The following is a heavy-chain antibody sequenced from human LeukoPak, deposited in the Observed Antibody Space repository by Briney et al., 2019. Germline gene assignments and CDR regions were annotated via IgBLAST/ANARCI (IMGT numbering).Heavy chain of an antibody. CDR3: AREDGHYYDSSGYFRY. V-gene: IGHV3-30*04. CDR2: ISYDGSNK. J-gene: IGHJ4*02. D-gene: IGHD3-22*01. Sequence: PGGSLRLSCAASGFTFSSYAMHWVRQAPGKGLEWVAVISYDGSNKYYADSVKGRFTISRDNSKNTLYLQMNSLRAEDTAVYYCAREDGHYYDSSGYFRYWGQGTLVTVSS. CDR1: GFTFSSYA.